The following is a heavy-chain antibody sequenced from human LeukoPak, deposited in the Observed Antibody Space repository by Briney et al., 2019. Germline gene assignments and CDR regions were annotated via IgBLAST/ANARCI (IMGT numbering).Heavy chain of an antibody. CDR2: ISSSGSTI. CDR1: GFTFSSYE. V-gene: IGHV3-48*03. J-gene: IGHJ4*02. D-gene: IGHD3-10*01. Sequence: PGGSLRLSCAASGFTFSSYEMNWVRQAPGKGLEWVSYISSSGSTIYYADSVKGRFTISRDNAKNSLYLQMNSLRAEDTAVYYCARGVWFGELSFDYWGRGTLVTVSS. CDR3: ARGVWFGELSFDY.